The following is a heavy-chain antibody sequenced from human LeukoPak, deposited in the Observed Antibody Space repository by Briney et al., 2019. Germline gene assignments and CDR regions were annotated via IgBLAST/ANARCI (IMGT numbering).Heavy chain of an antibody. CDR3: ARVGLRCCSSTSCRDFDY. Sequence: ASVKVSCKASGYTFTGYDINWVRQATGQGLEWMGWMNPNSGNTGYAQKFQGRVTMTRNTSISTAYMELSSLRSEDTAVYYCARVGLRCCSSTSCRDFDYWGQGTLVTVSS. CDR1: GYTFTGYD. D-gene: IGHD2-2*01. J-gene: IGHJ4*02. CDR2: MNPNSGNT. V-gene: IGHV1-8*01.